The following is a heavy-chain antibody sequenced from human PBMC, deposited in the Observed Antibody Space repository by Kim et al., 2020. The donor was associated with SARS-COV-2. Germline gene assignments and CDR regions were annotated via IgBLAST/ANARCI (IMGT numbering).Heavy chain of an antibody. V-gene: IGHV3-64D*09. CDR3: VKDLGTRLRYFDWLLSLGMDV. D-gene: IGHD3-9*01. CDR2: ISSNGGST. J-gene: IGHJ6*02. CDR1: GFTFSSYA. Sequence: GGSLRLSCSASGFTFSSYAMHWVRQAPGKGLEYVSAISSNGGSTYYADSVKGRFTISRDNSKNTLYLQMSSLRAEDTAVYYCVKDLGTRLRYFDWLLSLGMDVWGQGTTVTVSS.